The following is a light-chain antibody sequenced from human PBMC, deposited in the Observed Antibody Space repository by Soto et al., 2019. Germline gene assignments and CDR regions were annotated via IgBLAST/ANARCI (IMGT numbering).Light chain of an antibody. CDR2: GVY. Sequence: EIVVTQSPTILSVSPGERATLSCRASQSVSSNLAWYQQKPGQPPRLLMYGVYTRAPGTPARFSGSGSGTEFTLTISRLEPEDFAVYYCQQYGSSPVTFGQGTRLEIK. CDR1: QSVSSN. J-gene: IGKJ5*01. V-gene: IGKV3D-15*02. CDR3: QQYGSSPVT.